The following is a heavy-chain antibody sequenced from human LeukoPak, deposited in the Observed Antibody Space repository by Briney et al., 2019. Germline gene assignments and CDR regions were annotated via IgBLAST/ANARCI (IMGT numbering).Heavy chain of an antibody. CDR1: GFTFSNAW. J-gene: IGHJ4*02. D-gene: IGHD3-10*01. CDR2: IKGKTDGGTT. Sequence: TGGSLRLSSAASGFTFSNAWMSWVRQAPGKGLEWVGRIKGKTDGGTTDYAAPVKGRFTISRDDSKNTLYLQMNSLKTEDTAVYYCTTYGSGTIWGQGTLVTVSS. CDR3: TTYGSGTI. V-gene: IGHV3-15*01.